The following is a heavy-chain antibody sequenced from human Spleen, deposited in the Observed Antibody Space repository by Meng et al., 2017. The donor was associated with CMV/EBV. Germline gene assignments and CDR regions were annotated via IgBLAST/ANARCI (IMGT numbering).Heavy chain of an antibody. CDR1: GYTFTGYY. CDR2: INPNTGVT. V-gene: IGHV1-2*06. Sequence: SGYTFTGYYIHGVRQAPGQGLEWMGRINPNTGVTNYAQKFQGRVSMTRDTSISTAFMELSRLRSDDTAIYYCARVIAVAGTAPFDFWGQGTLVTVSS. CDR3: ARVIAVAGTAPFDF. D-gene: IGHD6-19*01. J-gene: IGHJ4*02.